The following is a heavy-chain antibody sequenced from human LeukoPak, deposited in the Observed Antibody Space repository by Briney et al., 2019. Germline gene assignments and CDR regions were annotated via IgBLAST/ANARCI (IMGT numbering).Heavy chain of an antibody. D-gene: IGHD4-23*01. Sequence: ASVKVSCKASGYTFTGYYMHWVRQAPGQGLEWMGWINPSSGGTNYAQKFQGRVTMTRDTSISTAYLELGRLKSDDTALYYCATGGNEFDYWGQGTLVTVSS. V-gene: IGHV1-2*02. J-gene: IGHJ4*02. CDR2: INPSSGGT. CDR1: GYTFTGYY. CDR3: ATGGNEFDY.